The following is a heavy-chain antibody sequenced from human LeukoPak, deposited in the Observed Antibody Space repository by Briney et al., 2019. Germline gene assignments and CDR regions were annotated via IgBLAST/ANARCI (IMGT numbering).Heavy chain of an antibody. CDR3: ASTNYDILTGYYHPCYVDY. J-gene: IGHJ4*02. D-gene: IGHD3-9*01. V-gene: IGHV4-30-4*01. Sequence: PSQTLSLTSTVSGVSISSGDYYWSWIRQPPGKGLEWIGYIYYSGSTYYNPSLKTRVTISVDTAKNQFSLKLSSVTAADTAVYYCASTNYDILTGYYHPCYVDYWGQGTLVTVSS. CDR2: IYYSGST. CDR1: GVSISSGDYY.